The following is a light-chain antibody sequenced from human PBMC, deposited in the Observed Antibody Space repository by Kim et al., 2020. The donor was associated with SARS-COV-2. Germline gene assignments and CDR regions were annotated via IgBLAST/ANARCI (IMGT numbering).Light chain of an antibody. CDR2: EDN. V-gene: IGLV6-57*02. CDR3: QSYDSSNWV. Sequence: GETVTISCTGSSGSIASNYVQWYQHRPGSAPTTVIYEDNQRPSGVPDRFSGSIDSSSNSASLTISGLKTEDEADYYCQSYDSSNWVFGGGTQLTVL. J-gene: IGLJ3*02. CDR1: SGSIASNY.